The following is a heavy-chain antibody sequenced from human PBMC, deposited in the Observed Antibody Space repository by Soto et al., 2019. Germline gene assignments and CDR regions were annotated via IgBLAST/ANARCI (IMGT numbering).Heavy chain of an antibody. D-gene: IGHD3-22*01. CDR1: GYTFTSYG. V-gene: IGHV1-69*13. Sequence: SVKVSCKASGYTFTSYGISWVRQAPGQGLEWMGGIIPIFGSANYAQKLQGRVTITADESTKTAYMELSSLRSEDTAVYYCARGPRYHFYYDCSDYARSYGAFHLWGQGTMVTVSS. J-gene: IGHJ3*01. CDR3: ARGPRYHFYYDCSDYARSYGAFHL. CDR2: IIPIFGSA.